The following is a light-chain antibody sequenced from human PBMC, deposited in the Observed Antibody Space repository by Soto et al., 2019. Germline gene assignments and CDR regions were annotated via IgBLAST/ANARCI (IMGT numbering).Light chain of an antibody. J-gene: IGLJ3*02. CDR2: EVS. Sequence: QSALTQPPSASGSPGQSVTISCTGTSSDVGGYNYVSWYQQHPGKAPKLMIYEVSKRPSGVPDRFSGSKSGNTASLTVSGLQAEDEADYYCQTWGNGIQVFGGGTKLTVL. CDR1: SSDVGGYNY. CDR3: QTWGNGIQV. V-gene: IGLV2-8*01.